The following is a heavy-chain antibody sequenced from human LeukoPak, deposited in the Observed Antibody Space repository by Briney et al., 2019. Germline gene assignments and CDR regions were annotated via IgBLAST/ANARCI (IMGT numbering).Heavy chain of an antibody. CDR1: GFTFSSYS. V-gene: IGHV3-30*02. J-gene: IGHJ4*02. CDR3: AKDPTHYRVWDYYETIGLSY. D-gene: IGHD3-22*01. CDR2: IRYDGSNK. Sequence: GGSLRLSCAASGFTFSSYSMNWVRQAPGKGLEWVTFIRYDGSNKYYADSVKGRFTISRDNSKNTLNLHMNSLRAEDTAVYYCAKDPTHYRVWDYYETIGLSYWGQGTLVTVSS.